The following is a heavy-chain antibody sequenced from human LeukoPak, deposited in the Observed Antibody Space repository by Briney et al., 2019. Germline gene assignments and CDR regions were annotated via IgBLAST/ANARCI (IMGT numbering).Heavy chain of an antibody. D-gene: IGHD6-13*01. J-gene: IGHJ4*02. CDR2: INPSGGST. CDR3: ARTIAGAGAPDY. Sequence: ASVKVSCKASGYTFTSYYMHWVRRAPGQGLEWMGIINPSGGSTSFPQKFQGRVTMTSDTSTSTVYMELSSLRSEDTAVYYCARTIAGAGAPDYWGQGTLVTVSS. CDR1: GYTFTSYY. V-gene: IGHV1-46*01.